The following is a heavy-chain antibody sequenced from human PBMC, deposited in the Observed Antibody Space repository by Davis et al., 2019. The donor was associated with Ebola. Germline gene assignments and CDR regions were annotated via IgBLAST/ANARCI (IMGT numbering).Heavy chain of an antibody. D-gene: IGHD2-2*01. V-gene: IGHV3-9*01. Sequence: SLKISCAASGFTFDDYAMTWVRQAPGKGLEWVSGISWNSGSRGYADSVKGRFTISRDNAKNSLYLRMNSLRAEDTALYYCAKDRKYQLIFGAFDIWGQGTMVSVSS. CDR2: ISWNSGSR. CDR3: AKDRKYQLIFGAFDI. J-gene: IGHJ3*02. CDR1: GFTFDDYA.